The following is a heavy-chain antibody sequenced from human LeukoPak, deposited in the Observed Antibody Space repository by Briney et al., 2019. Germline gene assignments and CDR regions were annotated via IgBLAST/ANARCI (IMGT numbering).Heavy chain of an antibody. CDR3: SGRYGPGPV. V-gene: IGHV1-2*02. CDR1: GYTFSDHH. Sequence: ASVTVSFKGSGYTFSDHHIHWVRQAPGQGREGMGWILPDGLDTKYSQKFQDRMTLTTDTSTNTAYMELSRLIPDDTAVYYCSGRYGPGPVWGQGTLISASP. D-gene: IGHD3-10*01. J-gene: IGHJ4*02. CDR2: ILPDGLDT.